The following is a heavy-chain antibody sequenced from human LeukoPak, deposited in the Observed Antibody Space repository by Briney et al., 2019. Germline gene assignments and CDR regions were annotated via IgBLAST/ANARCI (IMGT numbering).Heavy chain of an antibody. J-gene: IGHJ4*02. CDR1: GGTFSSYA. Sequence: GASVKVSCKASGGTFSSYAISWVRQAPGQGLEWMGGIIPILGTANYAQKFQGRVTITADESTSTAYMELSSLRSEDTAVYYCARRTGVTYYFDYWGQGTLVTVSS. CDR2: IIPILGTA. V-gene: IGHV1-69*13. D-gene: IGHD3/OR15-3a*01. CDR3: ARRTGVTYYFDY.